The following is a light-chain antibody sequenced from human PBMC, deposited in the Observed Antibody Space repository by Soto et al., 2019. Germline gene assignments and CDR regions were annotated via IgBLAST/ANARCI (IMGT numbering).Light chain of an antibody. CDR3: CSYAGSDIFAV. CDR1: CRGIGSYDH. J-gene: IGLJ3*02. Sequence: QSALTQPASVSGSPVQSITISCTGTCRGIGSYDHVSWYGRHPGKASKVMIYEDYRRPSGISNRFSGSKSGNTASLTISGLQAEDEADYYCCSYAGSDIFAVFGGGTKLTVL. CDR2: EDY. V-gene: IGLV2-23*01.